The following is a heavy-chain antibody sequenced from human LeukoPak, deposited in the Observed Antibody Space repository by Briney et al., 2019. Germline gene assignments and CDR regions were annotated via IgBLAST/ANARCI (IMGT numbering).Heavy chain of an antibody. CDR3: ARQVDTTMALPDY. D-gene: IGHD5-18*01. CDR1: GYTFINYG. Sequence: ASVKVSCKTSGYTFINYGISWVRQAPGKSLEWMGWISAYNGNTRYAQKFHGRVTMITDTSTNTVYMELRSLRSDDTALYYCARQVDTTMALPDYWGQGTLVTVSS. CDR2: ISAYNGNT. V-gene: IGHV1-18*01. J-gene: IGHJ4*02.